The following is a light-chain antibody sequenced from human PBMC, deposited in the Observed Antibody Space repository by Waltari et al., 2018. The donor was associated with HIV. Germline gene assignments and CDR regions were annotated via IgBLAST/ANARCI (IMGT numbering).Light chain of an antibody. Sequence: EIVLTQPPPTLSLSPGERPTISCRASQSVSSYLAWYKRQPVQAPRLLIYDASNMATGIQARFSSRGSRTDFTLTITSLEPEDFAVYYCQQRSNWPPYTFGQGTKLEIK. CDR3: QQRSNWPPYT. V-gene: IGKV3-11*01. J-gene: IGKJ2*01. CDR2: DAS. CDR1: QSVSSY.